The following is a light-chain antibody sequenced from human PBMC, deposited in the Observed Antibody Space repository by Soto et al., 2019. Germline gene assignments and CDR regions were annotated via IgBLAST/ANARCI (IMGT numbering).Light chain of an antibody. V-gene: IGKV1-5*01. CDR3: QQYDGYSLT. J-gene: IGKJ5*01. CDR1: QTISSW. CDR2: DAS. Sequence: DIQMTQSPSTLSGSVGDRFTITCGASQTISSWLAWYQQKPGKAPKLLIYDASSLENGVPSRFSGSGSGTEFTLTISSLQPDDFATYYCQQYDGYSLTFGLGTRLEIK.